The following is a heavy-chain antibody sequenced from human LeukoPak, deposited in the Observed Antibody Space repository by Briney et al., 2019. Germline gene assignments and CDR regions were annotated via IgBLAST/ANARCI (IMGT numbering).Heavy chain of an antibody. D-gene: IGHD2-2*01. J-gene: IGHJ6*03. V-gene: IGHV3-20*04. Sequence: GGSLRLSCAASGFTFDDYGMSWVRQAPGKGLEWVSGINWNGGSTGYADSVKGRFTISRDNAKNSLYLQMNSLRAEDTALYYCARSGCSSTSCYYYYYMDVWGKGTTVTVSS. CDR1: GFTFDDYG. CDR3: ARSGCSSTSCYYYYYMDV. CDR2: INWNGGST.